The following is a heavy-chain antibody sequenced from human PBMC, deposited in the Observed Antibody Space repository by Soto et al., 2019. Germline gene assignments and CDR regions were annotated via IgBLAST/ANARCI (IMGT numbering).Heavy chain of an antibody. CDR3: ARWRWLQLSGFAY. D-gene: IGHD5-12*01. Sequence: PGVSLRLCWRAVECTIGSYAMHWVRQAPGKGLEWVAVISYDGSNKYYADSVKGRFTISRDNSKNTLYLQMNSLRAEDTAVYYCARWRWLQLSGFAYWGQGTLVTVSS. CDR1: ECTIGSYA. CDR2: ISYDGSNK. J-gene: IGHJ4*02. V-gene: IGHV3-30-3*01.